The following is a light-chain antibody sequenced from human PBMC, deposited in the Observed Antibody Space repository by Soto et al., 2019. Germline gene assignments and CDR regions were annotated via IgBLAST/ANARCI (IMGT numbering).Light chain of an antibody. V-gene: IGKV3-20*01. J-gene: IGKJ1*01. CDR3: QQYGSSYPWT. Sequence: EIVLTQSPGPLSLSPGERATLSCRASQSVSSSYLAWYQHKPGQAPRLLIYGASSRATGIPDRFSGSGSGTDFTLTIRRLEPEDFAVYYCQQYGSSYPWTFGQGTKVDIK. CDR1: QSVSSSY. CDR2: GAS.